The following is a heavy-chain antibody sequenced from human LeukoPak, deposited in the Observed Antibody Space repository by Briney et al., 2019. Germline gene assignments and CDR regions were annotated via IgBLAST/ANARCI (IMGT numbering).Heavy chain of an antibody. V-gene: IGHV3-7*02. Sequence: GGSLRLSCLASGITFSSYWMSWVRHAPGKGLEWVANIKRDGSEKNYVDSVKGRFTISRDNAKNSLYLQMNSLRAEDTAVYYCTTVRYRSGFDPWGQGTLVTVSS. CDR2: IKRDGSEK. CDR3: TTVRYRSGFDP. D-gene: IGHD5-18*01. CDR1: GITFSSYW. J-gene: IGHJ5*02.